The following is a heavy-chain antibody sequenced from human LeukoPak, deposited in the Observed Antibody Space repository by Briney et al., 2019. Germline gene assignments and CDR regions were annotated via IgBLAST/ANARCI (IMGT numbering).Heavy chain of an antibody. J-gene: IGHJ5*02. CDR2: ISLTGGA. Sequence: PSETLSLTCTVSGGSVSSGLNNWSWIRQPPGKGLEWIGYISLTGGAIYNPSLRSRVTISVDWSTNQFSLTLGSVTAADTAVYYCATETECSGGTCYSYGWFDPWGQGTQVIVSS. D-gene: IGHD2-15*01. V-gene: IGHV4-61*01. CDR1: GGSVSSGLNN. CDR3: ATETECSGGTCYSYGWFDP.